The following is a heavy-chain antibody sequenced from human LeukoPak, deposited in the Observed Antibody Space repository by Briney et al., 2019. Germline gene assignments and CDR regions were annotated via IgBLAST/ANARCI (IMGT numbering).Heavy chain of an antibody. J-gene: IGHJ4*02. CDR3: VRDAQRGFDYSNSLQY. V-gene: IGHV3-33*01. CDR1: GFIFNHYA. CDR2: IWSDGTNR. Sequence: GTSLRLSCEASGFIFNHYALHWVRQAPHKGLEWVAVIWSDGTNRYYADSVKGRVSIFRDDSQKRVFLQMNSLRTEDTAVYYCVRDAQRGFDYSNSLQYWGQGALVTVSS. D-gene: IGHD4-11*01.